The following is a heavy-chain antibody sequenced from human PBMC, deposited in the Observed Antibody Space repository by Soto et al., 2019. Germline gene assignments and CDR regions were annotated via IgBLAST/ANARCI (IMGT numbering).Heavy chain of an antibody. J-gene: IGHJ4*02. D-gene: IGHD3-22*01. V-gene: IGHV3-11*01. Sequence: GESLKISCAASGFTFSDYYMSWIRQAPGKGLEWVSYISSSGSTIYYADSVKGRFTISRDNAKNSLYLQMNSLRAEDTAVYYCARGAPSYYYDSSGYYYVYWGQGTLVTVSS. CDR3: ARGAPSYYYDSSGYYYVY. CDR2: ISSSGSTI. CDR1: GFTFSDYY.